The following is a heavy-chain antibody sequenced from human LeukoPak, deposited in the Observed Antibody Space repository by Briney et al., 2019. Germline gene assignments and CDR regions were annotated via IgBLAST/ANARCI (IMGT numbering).Heavy chain of an antibody. V-gene: IGHV3-43*02. Sequence: GGSLRLSCAASGFTFDDYAMHWVRQAPGKGLEWVCLISRDGGSTYYGDSVKGRFTVSRDNSKNSLYLQMHSLRSEDTTLYYCAKGHPVVSCWGQGTLVTVSS. J-gene: IGHJ4*02. CDR3: AKGHPVVSC. D-gene: IGHD4-23*01. CDR1: GFTFDDYA. CDR2: ISRDGGST.